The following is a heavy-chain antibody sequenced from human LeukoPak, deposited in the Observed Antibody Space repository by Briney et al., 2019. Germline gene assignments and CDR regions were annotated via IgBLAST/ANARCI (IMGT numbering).Heavy chain of an antibody. Sequence: PGGSLRLSCAASGFTFSSYAMSWVRQAPGKGLEWVSAISGSGGSTYYADSVKGRFTISRDNSKNTLYLQMNSLRAEDTAVYYCAKGSSRWLVRLSLDYWGQGTLVTVSS. V-gene: IGHV3-23*01. CDR3: AKGSSRWLVRLSLDY. CDR1: GFTFSSYA. D-gene: IGHD6-19*01. J-gene: IGHJ4*02. CDR2: ISGSGGST.